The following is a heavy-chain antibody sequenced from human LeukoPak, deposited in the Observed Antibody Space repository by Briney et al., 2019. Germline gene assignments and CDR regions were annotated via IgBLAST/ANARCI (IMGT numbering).Heavy chain of an antibody. CDR3: ATFSY. V-gene: IGHV1-69*05. CDR1: GYTFTGYY. D-gene: IGHD3-16*01. J-gene: IGHJ4*02. Sequence: SVTVSCKASGYTFTGYYMHWVRQAPGQGLEWMGGIIPIFGTANYAQKVQGRVTITTDESTTTAYMELSSLRSEDTAVYYCATFSYWGQGTLVTVSS. CDR2: IIPIFGTA.